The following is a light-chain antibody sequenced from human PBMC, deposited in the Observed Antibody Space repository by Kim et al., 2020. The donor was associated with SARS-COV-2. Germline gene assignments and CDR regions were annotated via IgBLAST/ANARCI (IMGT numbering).Light chain of an antibody. CDR1: QRVIPAY. CDR2: ATS. CDR3: QQCQTTPLT. Sequence: SPGERATLSCRSSQRVIPAYLVWYQQKVGQAPRLLLYATSSRANGVPDRFSGSGSETEFSLTISGLEPEDFAVYYCQQCQTTPLTFGGGTKVDIK. J-gene: IGKJ4*01. V-gene: IGKV3-20*01.